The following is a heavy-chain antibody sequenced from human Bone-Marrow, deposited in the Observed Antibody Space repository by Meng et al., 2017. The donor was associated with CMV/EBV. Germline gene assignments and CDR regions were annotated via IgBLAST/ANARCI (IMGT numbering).Heavy chain of an antibody. J-gene: IGHJ4*02. CDR2: ISYSGTT. Sequence: SETLSLTCTVSGGSISSSDYYWGWIRQPPGQGLAWIASISYSGTTYYNPSLRSRLTISVDTSKNQFSLKLSSVTAADTAVYYCARHGPRAVAVDYWGQGTLVTVSS. V-gene: IGHV4-39*01. CDR3: ARHGPRAVAVDY. D-gene: IGHD6-19*01. CDR1: GGSISSSDYY.